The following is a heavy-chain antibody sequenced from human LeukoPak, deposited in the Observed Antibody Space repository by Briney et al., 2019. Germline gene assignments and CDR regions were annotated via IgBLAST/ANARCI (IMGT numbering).Heavy chain of an antibody. Sequence: SETLSLTCTVSGNYISRFFWSWIRQPPGKGLEWIGSMHYSGDSNYNPSLRSRVSLSVDASKQQFSLRLSSVTAADTAVYYCARDLELERNRWNYFESWGQGALVTVSS. CDR2: MHYSGDS. J-gene: IGHJ4*02. V-gene: IGHV4-59*01. CDR1: GNYISRFF. D-gene: IGHD1-1*01. CDR3: ARDLELERNRWNYFES.